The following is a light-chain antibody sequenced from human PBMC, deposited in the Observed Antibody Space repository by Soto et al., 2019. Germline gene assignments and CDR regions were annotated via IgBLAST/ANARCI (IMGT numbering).Light chain of an antibody. V-gene: IGKV3-20*01. Sequence: EVVLTQSPGTLSLSTGERATLSCRASQTVTTSQLTWFQHKPGQAPRHLIYAASIRAAGIPDRFSGSGSGTGFTLTISRLEPEDFAVYYCQQYGSAPFTFGGGTKGEIK. J-gene: IGKJ4*01. CDR2: AAS. CDR1: QTVTTSQ. CDR3: QQYGSAPFT.